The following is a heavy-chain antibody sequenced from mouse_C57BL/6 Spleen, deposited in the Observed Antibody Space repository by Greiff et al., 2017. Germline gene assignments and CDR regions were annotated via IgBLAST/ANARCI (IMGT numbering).Heavy chain of an antibody. Sequence: EVQLQESGPELVKPGASVKISCKASGYSFTDYNMNWVKQSNGKSLEWIGVINPNYGTTSYNQKFKGKATLTVDQSSSTAYMPLNSLTSEDSAVYYCARSYYGNVYAMDYWGQGTSVTVSS. D-gene: IGHD2-1*01. V-gene: IGHV1-39*01. CDR2: INPNYGTT. CDR3: ARSYYGNVYAMDY. J-gene: IGHJ4*01. CDR1: GYSFTDYN.